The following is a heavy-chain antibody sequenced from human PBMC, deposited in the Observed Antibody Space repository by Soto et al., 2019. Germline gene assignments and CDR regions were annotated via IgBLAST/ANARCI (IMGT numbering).Heavy chain of an antibody. Sequence: PSETLSLTCTVSGGSIISYYWSWIRQPPGKGLEWIGYIYYSGSTNYNPSLKSRVTISVDTSKNQFSLKLSSVTAADTAVYYCARGLHAGPYFDYWGQGTLVTVSS. D-gene: IGHD5-12*01. J-gene: IGHJ4*02. V-gene: IGHV4-59*01. CDR2: IYYSGST. CDR1: GGSIISYY. CDR3: ARGLHAGPYFDY.